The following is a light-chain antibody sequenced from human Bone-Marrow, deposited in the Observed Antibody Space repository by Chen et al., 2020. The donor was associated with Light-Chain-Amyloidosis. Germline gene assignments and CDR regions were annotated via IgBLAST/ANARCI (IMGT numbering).Light chain of an antibody. CDR3: SSFTSSSSYV. CDR2: AVS. J-gene: IGLJ1*01. V-gene: IGLV2-14*01. CDR1: SGDVGTYNY. Sequence: QSALTPPASVSGSPGPSITISRTGTSGDVGTYNYVSWYQQHPGKAPTVMIYAVSNRPSGVSNRFSGSKSGNTASLTISGLQAEDEADYYCSSFTSSSSYVFGPGTKVTVL.